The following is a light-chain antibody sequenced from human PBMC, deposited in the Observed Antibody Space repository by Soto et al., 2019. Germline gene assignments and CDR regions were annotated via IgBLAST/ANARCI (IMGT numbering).Light chain of an antibody. J-gene: IGKJ1*01. CDR2: AAS. CDR3: QHFDNSPPWT. CDR1: QSVSRTS. V-gene: IGKV3-20*01. Sequence: EIVLTQSPGTLSFSPGERATLSCRTSQSVSRTSLAWYQQKPGQAPRLLIYAASNRATGIPERFSGSGSGTDFTPTISRLEPEDFAVYYCQHFDNSPPWTFGQGTKVDIK.